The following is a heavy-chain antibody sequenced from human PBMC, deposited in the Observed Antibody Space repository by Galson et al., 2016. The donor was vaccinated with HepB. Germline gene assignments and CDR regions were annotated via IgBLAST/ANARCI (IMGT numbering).Heavy chain of an antibody. CDR1: GFSFSDFS. V-gene: IGHV3-73*01. CDR3: TSGVDFYGDYEDS. Sequence: SLRLSCAASGFSFSDFSMHWVRQASGKGLEWVGRMRSKANSYATAYGASVKGRFTISRDDSKNTAYLQMNSLKTEDTAVYHCTSGVDFYGDYEDSWGQGTLVTVSS. D-gene: IGHD4-17*01. CDR2: MRSKANSYAT. J-gene: IGHJ4*02.